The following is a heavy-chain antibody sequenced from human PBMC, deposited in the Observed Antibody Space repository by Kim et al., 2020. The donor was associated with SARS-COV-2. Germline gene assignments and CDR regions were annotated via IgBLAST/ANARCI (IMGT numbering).Heavy chain of an antibody. CDR1: GGSISSGGYY. V-gene: IGHV4-31*03. Sequence: SETLSLTCTVSGGSISSGGYYWSWIRQHPGKGLEWIGYIYYSGSTYYNPSLKSRVTISVDTSKNQFSLKLSSVTAADTAVYYCAGEGSGSDLPYYYYGMDVWGQGTTVTVSS. CDR2: IYYSGST. J-gene: IGHJ6*02. D-gene: IGHD3-10*01. CDR3: AGEGSGSDLPYYYYGMDV.